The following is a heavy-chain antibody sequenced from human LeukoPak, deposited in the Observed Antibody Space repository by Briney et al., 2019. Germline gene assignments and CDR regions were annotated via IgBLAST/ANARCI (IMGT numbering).Heavy chain of an antibody. J-gene: IGHJ4*02. CDR3: AKDPMTSVTTTAY. V-gene: IGHV3-23*01. D-gene: IGHD4-17*01. Sequence: GGSLRLSCTASGFTFSSYAMSLVRQAPGKGLGWGSSISDAGDSTYYADSVKGRVTIARDHSKNTLYLQMNSLRAEDTAVYYCAKDPMTSVTTTAYWGQGTLVTVSS. CDR2: ISDAGDST. CDR1: GFTFSSYA.